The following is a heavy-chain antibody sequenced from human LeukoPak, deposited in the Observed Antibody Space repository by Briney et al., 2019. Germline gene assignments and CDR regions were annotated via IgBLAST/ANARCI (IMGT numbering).Heavy chain of an antibody. J-gene: IGHJ5*02. CDR1: GYKFTSYG. V-gene: IGHV1-18*01. CDR2: ISGYNGDT. CDR3: ARDLGMVRGLTTEFDP. Sequence: ASVKVSCKASGYKFTSYGISWVRQAPGQGLEWMGWISGYNGDTNYAQNLQGRVTMTTDTSTSTAHMELRSLRSDDTAVYYCARDLGMVRGLTTEFDPWGQGSLVTVSS. D-gene: IGHD3-10*01.